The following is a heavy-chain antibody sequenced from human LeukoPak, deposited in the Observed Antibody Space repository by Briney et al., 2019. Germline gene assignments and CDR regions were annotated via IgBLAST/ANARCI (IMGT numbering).Heavy chain of an antibody. CDR1: GGSFSGYY. CDR3: ARGSSSSGYSHLDY. D-gene: IGHD3-22*01. Sequence: SATLSLTCAVYGGSFSGYYWSWIRQPPGKGLEWIGEINHSGSTNYNPSLKSRVTISVDTSKNQFSLKLSSVTAADTAVYYCARGSSSSGYSHLDYWGQGTLVTVSS. V-gene: IGHV4-34*01. J-gene: IGHJ4*02. CDR2: INHSGST.